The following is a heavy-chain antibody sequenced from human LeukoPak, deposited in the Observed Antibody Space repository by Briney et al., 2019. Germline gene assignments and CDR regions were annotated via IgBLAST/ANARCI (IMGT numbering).Heavy chain of an antibody. D-gene: IGHD1-26*01. CDR2: ISYDGSNK. CDR3: ARPGIVGAPGAFDY. V-gene: IGHV3-30-3*01. J-gene: IGHJ4*02. Sequence: GGSLRLSCAASGFTFSSYAMHWVRQAPGKGLEWVAVISYDGSNKYYADSVKGRFTISRDNSKNTLYLQMNSLRAEDTAVYYCARPGIVGAPGAFDYWGQGTLVTVSS. CDR1: GFTFSSYA.